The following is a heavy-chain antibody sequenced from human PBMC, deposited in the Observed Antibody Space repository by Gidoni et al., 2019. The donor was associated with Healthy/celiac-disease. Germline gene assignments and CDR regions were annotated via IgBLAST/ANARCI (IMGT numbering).Heavy chain of an antibody. J-gene: IGHJ3*02. V-gene: IGHV3-23*01. CDR2: ISGSGGST. Sequence: EVQLLESGGGLVQPGGSLRLSCAASGFTFSSYAMSWFRQAPGKGLEWVSAISGSGGSTYYADSVKGRFTISRDNSKNTLYLQMNSLRAEDTAVYYCAKAPPYYYDSSGYYYGHAFDIWGQGTMVTVSS. CDR3: AKAPPYYYDSSGYYYGHAFDI. CDR1: GFTFSSYA. D-gene: IGHD3-22*01.